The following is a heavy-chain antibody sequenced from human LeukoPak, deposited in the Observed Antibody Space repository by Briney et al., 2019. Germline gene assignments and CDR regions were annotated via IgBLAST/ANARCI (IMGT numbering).Heavy chain of an antibody. CDR2: MNPNSGNT. CDR3: ARDQDSSGYLFDP. Sequence: ASVKVSCQASGYTFTSYDINWVRQATGQGPEWMGWMNPNSGNTGYAEKFQGRVTMTRDTSISTAYMELSRLRSDDTAVYYCARDQDSSGYLFDPWGQGTLVTVSP. CDR1: GYTFTSYD. J-gene: IGHJ5*02. V-gene: IGHV1-8*02. D-gene: IGHD3-22*01.